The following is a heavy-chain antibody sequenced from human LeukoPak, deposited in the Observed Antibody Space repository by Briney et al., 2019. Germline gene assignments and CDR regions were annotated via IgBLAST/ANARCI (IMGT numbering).Heavy chain of an antibody. J-gene: IGHJ4*02. D-gene: IGHD6-13*01. CDR3: AKDYAWYSCCFDY. Sequence: PGGSLRLSCEASGFSFNSYAMSWVRQTPGKGLEWVSAITGSAESTYYADSVKGRFTISRDNSKNTLYLQMNSLRAEDTAVYYCAKDYAWYSCCFDYWGQGTLVTVSS. CDR2: ITGSAEST. CDR1: GFSFNSYA. V-gene: IGHV3-23*01.